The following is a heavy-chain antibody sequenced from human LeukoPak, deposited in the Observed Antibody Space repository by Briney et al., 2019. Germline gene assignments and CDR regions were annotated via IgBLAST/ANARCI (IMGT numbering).Heavy chain of an antibody. Sequence: PGRSLRLSCAASGFTFSSYAMHWVRQASGKGLEGVAVIWHDGSNKYYAASVKGRFTVSRDNSKNTLYLQINSLRAEDTAVYYCARERVTGTSYYYYYGMDVWGQGTTVTVSS. CDR2: IWHDGSNK. D-gene: IGHD6-19*01. V-gene: IGHV3-33*01. CDR1: GFTFSSYA. CDR3: ARERVTGTSYYYYYGMDV. J-gene: IGHJ6*02.